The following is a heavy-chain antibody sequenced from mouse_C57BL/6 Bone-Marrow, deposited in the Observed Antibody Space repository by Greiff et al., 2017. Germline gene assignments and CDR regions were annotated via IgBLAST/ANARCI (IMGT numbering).Heavy chain of an antibody. Sequence: VQLQQSGAELVRPGASVKLSCTASGFNIKDDYIHWVKQRPEQGLEWIGWIDPEIGDTEYASKFQGKATITSDTSSNTAYLRLSSLTSEDTAVYYCSAFDGNYCDFWGQGTPLTGAS. D-gene: IGHD2-3*01. CDR2: IDPEIGDT. V-gene: IGHV14-4*01. J-gene: IGHJ2*01. CDR1: GFNIKDDY. CDR3: SAFDGNYCDF.